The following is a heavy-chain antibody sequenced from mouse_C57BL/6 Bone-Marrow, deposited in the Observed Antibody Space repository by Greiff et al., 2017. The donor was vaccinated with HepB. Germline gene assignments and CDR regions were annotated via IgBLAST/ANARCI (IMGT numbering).Heavy chain of an antibody. CDR2: IYPRSGNT. D-gene: IGHD1-1*01. CDR3: ARSDYCGSSRDYDY. Sequence: QVQLQQSGAELARPGASVKLSCKASGYTFTSYGISWVKQRTGQGLEWIGEIYPRSGNTYYNEKFKGKATLTADKSSSTAYMELRSLTTEDSAVYICARSDYCGSSRDYDYGGQGTTLTVSS. V-gene: IGHV1-81*01. J-gene: IGHJ2*01. CDR1: GYTFTSYG.